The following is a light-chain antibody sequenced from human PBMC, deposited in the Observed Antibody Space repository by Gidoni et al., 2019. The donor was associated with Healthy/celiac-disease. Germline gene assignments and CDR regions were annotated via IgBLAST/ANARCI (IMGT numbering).Light chain of an antibody. J-gene: IGLJ3*02. Sequence: QSLLPQPPSASGTPGQRVTIACSGSSSNIGSNTVNWYQQLPGTAPKLLIYSNNQRPSGVPDRFTGSKPGTSASLAISGLQSEDEADYYCAAWDDSLKGWVFGGGTKLTVL. CDR1: SSNIGSNT. CDR2: SNN. V-gene: IGLV1-44*01. CDR3: AAWDDSLKGWV.